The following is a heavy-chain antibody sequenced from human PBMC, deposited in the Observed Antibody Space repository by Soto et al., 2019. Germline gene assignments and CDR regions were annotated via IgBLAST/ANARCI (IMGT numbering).Heavy chain of an antibody. Sequence: EVQLLESGGDLVQPGGSLRLSCAASGFTFSTYAMSWVRQAPGKGLEWVSAISGSGSSRYYADSAKGRFTISRDNSKNTLFLQLNSLRAEDTAVYYCAKELLRLGESLERYFDYWGQGPLVTVSS. V-gene: IGHV3-23*01. CDR3: AKELLRLGESLERYFDY. J-gene: IGHJ4*02. CDR1: GFTFSTYA. D-gene: IGHD3-10*01. CDR2: ISGSGSSR.